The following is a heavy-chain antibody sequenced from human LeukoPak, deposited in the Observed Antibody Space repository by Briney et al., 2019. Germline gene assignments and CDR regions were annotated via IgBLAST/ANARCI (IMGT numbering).Heavy chain of an antibody. CDR2: IFHSGST. V-gene: IGHV4-38-2*02. CDR1: GYSISSAYY. Sequence: SETLSLTCTVSGYSISSAYYWGWIRQPPGKGLEWIGSIFHSGSTNYNPSLKSRVTISVDRSKNQFSLKLSSVTAADTAVYYCARDNVDTATAMGYGMDVWGQGTTVTVSS. D-gene: IGHD5-18*01. CDR3: ARDNVDTATAMGYGMDV. J-gene: IGHJ6*02.